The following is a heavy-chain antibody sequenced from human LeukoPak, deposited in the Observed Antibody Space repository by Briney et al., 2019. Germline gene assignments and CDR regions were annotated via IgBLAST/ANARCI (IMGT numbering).Heavy chain of an antibody. Sequence: GGSLRRSCAASGFTFSSYAMSWVRQAPGKGLEWVSAISGSGGSTYYADSVKGRFTISRDNSKNTLYLQMNSLRAEDTAVYYCATQLRITMVRGVTQFDYWGQGTLVTVSS. J-gene: IGHJ4*02. CDR1: GFTFSSYA. V-gene: IGHV3-23*01. CDR2: ISGSGGST. D-gene: IGHD3-10*01. CDR3: ATQLRITMVRGVTQFDY.